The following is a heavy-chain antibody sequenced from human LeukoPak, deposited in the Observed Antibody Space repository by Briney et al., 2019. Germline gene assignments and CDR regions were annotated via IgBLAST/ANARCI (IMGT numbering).Heavy chain of an antibody. V-gene: IGHV3-7*01. Sequence: PGGSLRLSCAASGFTFSSYGMSWVRQAPGKGLEWVANIKQDGSENYYVDSVKGRFTISRDNAKNTLYLQMNSLRAEDTAVYYCARVGGGSPYAFDIWGQGTMVTVSS. CDR1: GFTFSSYG. D-gene: IGHD1-26*01. CDR2: IKQDGSEN. J-gene: IGHJ3*02. CDR3: ARVGGGSPYAFDI.